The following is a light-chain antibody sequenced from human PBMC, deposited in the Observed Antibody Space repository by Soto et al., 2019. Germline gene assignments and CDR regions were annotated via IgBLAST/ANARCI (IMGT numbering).Light chain of an antibody. V-gene: IGKV1-6*01. CDR3: LQDSSNPYT. J-gene: IGKJ2*01. Sequence: IQMTQSPSSLSASVGDRVTITCRASQGIRKDLGWYQQKPGKAPKLLIYGISTLQSGVPSRFSGSGSGTEFTLTISSLQPEDFASYYCLQDSSNPYTLGQGTKLEIK. CDR2: GIS. CDR1: QGIRKD.